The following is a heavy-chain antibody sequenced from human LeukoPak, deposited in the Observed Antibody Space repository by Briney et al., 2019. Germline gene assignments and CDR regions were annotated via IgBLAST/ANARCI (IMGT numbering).Heavy chain of an antibody. CDR1: GYTFTSYG. CDR2: ISAYNGNT. CDR3: ARERNTVAGTKAGPDY. J-gene: IGHJ4*02. Sequence: ASVKVSCKASGYTFTSYGISWVRQAPGQGLEWLGWISAYNGNTNYAQKLQGRVTMTTDTSTSTAYMELRSLRPDDTAVYYCARERNTVAGTKAGPDYWGQGTLVTVSS. D-gene: IGHD6-19*01. V-gene: IGHV1-18*01.